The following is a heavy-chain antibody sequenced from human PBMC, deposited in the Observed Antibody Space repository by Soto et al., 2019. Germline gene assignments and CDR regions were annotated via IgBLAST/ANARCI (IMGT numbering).Heavy chain of an antibody. CDR1: GSTFSSYA. CDR3: ARAWAYYDSSGYYKKHYFDY. J-gene: IGHJ4*02. V-gene: IGHV1-69*13. D-gene: IGHD3-22*01. Sequence: SVKVSCKASGSTFSSYAISWVRQAAGQGREWMGGIIPIFGTANYAQKFQGRVTITADESTSTAYMELSSLRSEDTAVYYCARAWAYYDSSGYYKKHYFDYWGQGTLVTVSS. CDR2: IIPIFGTA.